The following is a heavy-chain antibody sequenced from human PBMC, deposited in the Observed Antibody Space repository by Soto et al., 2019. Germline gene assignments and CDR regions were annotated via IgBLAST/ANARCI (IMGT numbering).Heavy chain of an antibody. D-gene: IGHD3-3*01. CDR2: MNANNGNT. V-gene: IGHV1-8*02. J-gene: IGHJ3*02. Sequence: ASVKVSCKASGYTFTSYGISWVRQAPGQGLEWMGWMNANNGNTSYAQKFQGRVTMTRNTSISTAYMELSSLRSEDTAVYYCATFWSGYHDAFDIWGQGTMVTVSS. CDR3: ATFWSGYHDAFDI. CDR1: GYTFTSYG.